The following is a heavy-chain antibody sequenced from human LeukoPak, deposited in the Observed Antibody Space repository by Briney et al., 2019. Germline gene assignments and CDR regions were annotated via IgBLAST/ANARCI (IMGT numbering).Heavy chain of an antibody. D-gene: IGHD2-15*01. Sequence: SETLSLTCAVYGGSFSGFYWSWIRQPPGKGLEWIGEINHSGSTNYNPSLKNRVTISVDTSKNQFSLKLSSVTAADTAVYYCARGPSIVVVVAATHWFDPWGQGTLVTVSS. V-gene: IGHV4-34*01. J-gene: IGHJ5*02. CDR1: GGSFSGFY. CDR2: INHSGST. CDR3: ARGPSIVVVVAATHWFDP.